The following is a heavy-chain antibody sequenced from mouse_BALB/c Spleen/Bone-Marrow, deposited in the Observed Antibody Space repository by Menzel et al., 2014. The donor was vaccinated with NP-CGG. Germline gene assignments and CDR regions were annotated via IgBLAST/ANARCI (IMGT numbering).Heavy chain of an antibody. CDR2: IWGDGST. D-gene: IGHD2-4*01. J-gene: IGHJ4*01. V-gene: IGHV2-6-7*01. CDR3: ARDSFLITRALDY. CDR1: GFSLTGYG. Sequence: QVQLQQSGPGLVAPSQSLSIACTVSGFSLTGYGVSWVRQPPGKGLEWLGMIWGDGSTDYSSALKSRLSISKDNSKSQVFLKMNSLQTDDTARYYCARDSFLITRALDYWGQGTSVTVSS.